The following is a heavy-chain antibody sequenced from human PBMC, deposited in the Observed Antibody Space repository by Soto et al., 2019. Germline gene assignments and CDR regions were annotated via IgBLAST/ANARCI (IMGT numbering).Heavy chain of an antibody. CDR2: IYYSGST. D-gene: IGHD3-16*01. CDR3: GRDRTKGGLSRAFDI. J-gene: IGHJ3*02. CDR1: GGSISSYY. Sequence: SETLSLTCTVSGGSISSYYWSWIRQPPGKGLEWIGYIYYSGSTNYNPSLKSRVTISVDTSKNQFSLKLSSVTAAAAAVYYCGRDRTKGGLSRAFDIWGQGTMVTVSS. V-gene: IGHV4-59*01.